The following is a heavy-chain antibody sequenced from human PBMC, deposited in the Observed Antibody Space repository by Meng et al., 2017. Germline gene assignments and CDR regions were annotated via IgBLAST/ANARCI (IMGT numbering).Heavy chain of an antibody. CDR3: ARDKQTDY. CDR2: ISSSSSYI. V-gene: IGHV3-21*01. J-gene: IGHJ4*02. Sequence: EVRRVDVGGSLVKPGGSLRLSLSAYGFTFRSYSMNWVRQAPGKGLEWVSSISSSSSYIYCADSVKGRFTISRDNAKNSLYLQMNSLRAEDTAVYYCARDKQTDYWGQGTLVTVSS. CDR1: GFTFRSYS.